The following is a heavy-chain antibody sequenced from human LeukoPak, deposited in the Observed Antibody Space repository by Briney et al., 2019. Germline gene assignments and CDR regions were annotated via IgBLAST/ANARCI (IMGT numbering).Heavy chain of an antibody. Sequence: GGSLRLSCAASGFTFSSYAMSWVRQAPGKGLEWVSAISGSGGSTYYADSVKGRFTISRVNSKNTLYLQMNSLRAEDTAVYYCAKGLLNVAAAGIDYWGQGTLVTVSS. D-gene: IGHD6-13*01. CDR3: AKGLLNVAAAGIDY. CDR1: GFTFSSYA. J-gene: IGHJ4*02. CDR2: ISGSGGST. V-gene: IGHV3-23*01.